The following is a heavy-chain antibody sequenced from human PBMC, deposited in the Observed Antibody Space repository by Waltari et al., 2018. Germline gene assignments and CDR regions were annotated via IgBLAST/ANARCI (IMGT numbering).Heavy chain of an antibody. D-gene: IGHD6-13*01. Sequence: EVQLVESGGGLVQPGGSLRLSCAASGFTFSSYWMSWVRQAPGKGLEWVANIKQDGSEKYYVDSVKGRFTISRDNAKNSLYLQMNSLRAEDTAVYYCARDNAYSSSWYKEGWFDPWGQGTLVTVSS. CDR1: GFTFSSYW. J-gene: IGHJ5*02. CDR3: ARDNAYSSSWYKEGWFDP. V-gene: IGHV3-7*01. CDR2: IKQDGSEK.